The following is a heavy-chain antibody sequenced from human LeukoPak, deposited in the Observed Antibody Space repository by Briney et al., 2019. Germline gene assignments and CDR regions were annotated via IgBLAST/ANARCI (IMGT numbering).Heavy chain of an antibody. CDR3: VRDVGWFQFDY. J-gene: IGHJ4*02. Sequence: GGSLRLSCAASGFTFSNFWMTWVRQAPGKGLEWVANIKEDGSEKYYEDSVKDRFTVSRDNVKNSLYLQMNSLRAEDTAVYYCVRDVGWFQFDYWGQGTLVTVSS. CDR2: IKEDGSEK. CDR1: GFTFSNFW. D-gene: IGHD2-15*01. V-gene: IGHV3-7*03.